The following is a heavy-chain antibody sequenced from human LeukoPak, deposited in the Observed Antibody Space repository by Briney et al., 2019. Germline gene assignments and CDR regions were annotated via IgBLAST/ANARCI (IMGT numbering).Heavy chain of an antibody. CDR2: IYHSGST. D-gene: IGHD3-10*01. Sequence: SETLSLTCTVSGYSISSCYYWGWIRPPPGKGLEWIGSIYHSGSTYYNPSLKSRVTISVDTSKNQFSLKLNSVTAADTAVYYCARESTGFGEFVWFDPWGQGTQVTVSS. V-gene: IGHV4-38-2*02. J-gene: IGHJ5*02. CDR1: GYSISSCYY. CDR3: ARESTGFGEFVWFDP.